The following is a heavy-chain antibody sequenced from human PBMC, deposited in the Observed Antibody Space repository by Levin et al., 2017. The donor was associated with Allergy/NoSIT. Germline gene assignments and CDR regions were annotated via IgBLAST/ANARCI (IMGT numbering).Heavy chain of an antibody. D-gene: IGHD1-14*01. J-gene: IGHJ3*02. CDR1: GFTVEDHA. Sequence: PGESLKISCAASGFTVEDHAMHWVRQTPGKGLEWVSDITWNSGRIDYADSVKGRFTISKDNAKNSLYLQMNSLRADDTALYYCARSRPGTDAFDIWGLGTMVTVSS. CDR2: ITWNSGRI. CDR3: ARSRPGTDAFDI. V-gene: IGHV3-9*01.